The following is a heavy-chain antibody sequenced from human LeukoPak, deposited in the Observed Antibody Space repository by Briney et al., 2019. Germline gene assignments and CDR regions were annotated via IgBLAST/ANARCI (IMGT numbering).Heavy chain of an antibody. Sequence: PGGSLRLSCAASGFTFSSYSMNWVRQAPGKGLEWVSSISSSSSYIYYADSVKGRFTISRDNAKNSLYLQMNSLRAEDTAVYYCARDGSHSGYDYYYYGMDVWGQGTTVTVSS. V-gene: IGHV3-21*01. CDR3: ARDGSHSGYDYYYYGMDV. CDR2: ISSSSSYI. CDR1: GFTFSSYS. D-gene: IGHD5-12*01. J-gene: IGHJ6*02.